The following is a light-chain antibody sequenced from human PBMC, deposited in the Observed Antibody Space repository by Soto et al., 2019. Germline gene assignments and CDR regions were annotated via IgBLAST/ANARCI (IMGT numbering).Light chain of an antibody. CDR2: GVS. CDR1: QRLASSY. Sequence: EIALTQSPGTLSLSPGERATLSCRASQRLASSYLAWFQQRPGQAPRLLLYGVSSRATGIPDRFSGSGSGTDFTLAISRVEPEDFAVYFCQQYADSPITFGQGTRLEI. CDR3: QQYADSPIT. J-gene: IGKJ5*01. V-gene: IGKV3-20*01.